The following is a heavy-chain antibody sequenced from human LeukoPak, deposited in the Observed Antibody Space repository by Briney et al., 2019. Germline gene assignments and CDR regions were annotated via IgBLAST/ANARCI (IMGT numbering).Heavy chain of an antibody. V-gene: IGHV3-33*06. D-gene: IGHD4-23*01. J-gene: IGHJ4*02. CDR3: AKDSDYGGKGDFDY. Sequence: QPGGSLRLSCAASGFTFSSYGMHWVRQAPGKGLEWVAVIWYDGSNKYYADSVKGRFTISRDNSKSTLYLQMNSLRAEDTAVYYCAKDSDYGGKGDFDYWGQGTLVTVSS. CDR1: GFTFSSYG. CDR2: IWYDGSNK.